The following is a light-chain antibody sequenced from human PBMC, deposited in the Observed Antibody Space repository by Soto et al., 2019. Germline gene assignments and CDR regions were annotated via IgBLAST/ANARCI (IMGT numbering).Light chain of an antibody. CDR3: GTWDSSLSAVV. V-gene: IGLV1-51*01. Sequence: QAVLTQPPSVSAAPGQKVTISCSGSSSNIGNNYVSWYQQFPGTAPKLLMYDNNQRLSDIPDRFSGSKSGTSATLGITGLQTGDEADYYCGTWDSSLSAVVFGGGTKVTVL. CDR1: SSNIGNNY. J-gene: IGLJ3*02. CDR2: DNN.